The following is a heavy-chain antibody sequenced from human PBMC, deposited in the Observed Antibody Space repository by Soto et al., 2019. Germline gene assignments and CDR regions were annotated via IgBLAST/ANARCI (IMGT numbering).Heavy chain of an antibody. CDR1: GFTSHDYA. D-gene: IGHD3-10*01. CDR2: IYWGSNKI. J-gene: IGHJ6*02. V-gene: IGHV3-9*02. Sequence: EVQLVESGGGLVQPGRSLRLSCVASGFTSHDYATHWVRQTPGKGLEWVSGIYWGSNKIDYADSVKGRFTISRDNAKNSLFLQMNSLSADDTALYYCVKDVSPGGADVWGQGTTVTVSS. CDR3: VKDVSPGGADV.